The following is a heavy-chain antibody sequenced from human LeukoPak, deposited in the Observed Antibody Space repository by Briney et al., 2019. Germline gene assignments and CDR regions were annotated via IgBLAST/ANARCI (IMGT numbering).Heavy chain of an antibody. Sequence: PSETLSLTCTVSSGSISIYYWRWIRQPPGRGLEWIGYIYYRGSTTYNPSLKSRVTISVDTSKNQFSLKLSSVTAADTGAYYRARSTCFDSSGYYTEPAFEISGEGTMVTVSS. V-gene: IGHV4-59*01. CDR2: IYYRGST. CDR1: SGSISIYY. D-gene: IGHD3-22*01. CDR3: ARSTCFDSSGYYTEPAFEI. J-gene: IGHJ3*02.